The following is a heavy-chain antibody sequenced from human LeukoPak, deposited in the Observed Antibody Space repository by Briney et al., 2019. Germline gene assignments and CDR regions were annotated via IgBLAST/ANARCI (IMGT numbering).Heavy chain of an antibody. CDR3: AKDPFTFDGDYGDT. Sequence: GGPQTLPCVASGFTLSVYDMIWARHRPGKGLEGVLNISKSDERTYYSDSEKARFTISRDNSKSTVYLQMSSLRAEDTAVYYCAKDPFTFDGDYGDTWGQGTLVTVSS. V-gene: IGHV3-23*01. J-gene: IGHJ4*02. CDR2: ISKSDERT. D-gene: IGHD4-17*01. CDR1: GFTLSVYD.